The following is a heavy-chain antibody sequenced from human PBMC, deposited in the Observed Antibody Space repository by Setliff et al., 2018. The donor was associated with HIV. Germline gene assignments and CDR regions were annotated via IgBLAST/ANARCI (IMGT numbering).Heavy chain of an antibody. CDR2: VDPEDGET. Sequence: ASVKVSCKASGHTFTDYYMHWVQQAPGKGLEWMGRVDPEDGETIYAEKFQGRVTITADTSTDTAYMELSSLRSEDTAVYYCATAPTMKVVYSGFWGQGTLVTVSS. D-gene: IGHD3-22*01. CDR1: GHTFTDYY. J-gene: IGHJ4*02. V-gene: IGHV1-69-2*01. CDR3: ATAPTMKVVYSGF.